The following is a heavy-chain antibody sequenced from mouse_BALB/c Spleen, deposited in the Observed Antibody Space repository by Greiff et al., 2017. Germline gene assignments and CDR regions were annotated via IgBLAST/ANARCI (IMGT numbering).Heavy chain of an antibody. CDR3: ALIYDGYYGY. CDR2: IDPENGNT. D-gene: IGHD2-3*01. Sequence: EVKLEESGAELVRPGALVKLSCKASGFNIKDYYMHWVKQRPEQGLEWIGWIDPENGNTIYDPKFQGKASITADTSSNTAYLQLSSLTSEDTAVYYCALIYDGYYGYWGQGTTLTVSS. V-gene: IGHV14-1*02. J-gene: IGHJ2*01. CDR1: GFNIKDYY.